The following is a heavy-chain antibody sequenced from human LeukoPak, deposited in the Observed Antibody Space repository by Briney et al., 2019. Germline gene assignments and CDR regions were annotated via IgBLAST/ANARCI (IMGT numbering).Heavy chain of an antibody. CDR3: ARGGYCSGGSCYGGGFDY. V-gene: IGHV4-34*01. CDR2: INHSGST. CDR1: GGSFSGYY. D-gene: IGHD2-15*01. J-gene: IGHJ4*02. Sequence: PSETLSLTCAVYGGSFSGYYWSWIRQPPGKGLEWIGEINHSGSTNYNPSLKSRVTISVDTSKNQFSLKLTSVTAADAAVYYCARGGYCSGGSCYGGGFDYWGQGILVTVCS.